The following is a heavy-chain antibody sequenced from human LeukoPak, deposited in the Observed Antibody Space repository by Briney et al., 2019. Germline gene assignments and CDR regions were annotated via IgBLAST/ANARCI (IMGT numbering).Heavy chain of an antibody. CDR1: GYTFTSYD. J-gene: IGHJ5*02. CDR3: ARGRFPLYCGGDCYRAGWFDP. CDR2: MNPNSGKT. V-gene: IGHV1-8*01. D-gene: IGHD2-21*01. Sequence: ASVNVSFKASGYTFTSYDINWLRQPNAQGLEWVGCMNPNSGKTGYAQKFQGRVTMTRNTSISTAYMELSSLRSEDTAVYYCARGRFPLYCGGDCYRAGWFDPWGQGTLVTVSS.